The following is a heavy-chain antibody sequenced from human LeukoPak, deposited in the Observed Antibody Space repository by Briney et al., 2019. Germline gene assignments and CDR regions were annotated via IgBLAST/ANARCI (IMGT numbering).Heavy chain of an antibody. J-gene: IGHJ4*02. D-gene: IGHD1-14*01. V-gene: IGHV3-23*01. CDR2: ISSGGTT. Sequence: GGSLRRSCAASGFSLRSYAMSWVRQAPGQGLEWVSAISSGGTTYYAASVKGRFTISRDNSKNTLYLQLNSLRAEDTAIYYCAKDRASGNYFDYWGQGTLVTVSS. CDR3: AKDRASGNYFDY. CDR1: GFSLRSYA.